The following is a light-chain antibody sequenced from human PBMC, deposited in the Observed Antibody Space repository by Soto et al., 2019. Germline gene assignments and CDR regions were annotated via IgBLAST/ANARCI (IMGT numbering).Light chain of an antibody. CDR2: KAS. Sequence: DIQMTQSPSTLSASVGDRVTITCRASQSISDWLAWYQQRSGKAPKLLIYKASSLQSGVPPRFSGSGSGPESTLTFSSLQPDDFATYYCQQYTRFPYTFGQGTKLEIK. V-gene: IGKV1-5*03. CDR1: QSISDW. J-gene: IGKJ2*01. CDR3: QQYTRFPYT.